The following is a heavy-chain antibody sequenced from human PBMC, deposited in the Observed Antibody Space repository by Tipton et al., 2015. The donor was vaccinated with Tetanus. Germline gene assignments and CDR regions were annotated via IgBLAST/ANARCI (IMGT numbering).Heavy chain of an antibody. CDR1: GFTFSRNP. V-gene: IGHV4-34*01. Sequence: LRLSCAASGFTFSRNPMTWVRQPPGKGLEWIGEINHSGSTNYNPSLKSRVTISVDTSKNQFSLKLSSVTAADTAVYYCARANGPGSYLDYWGQGTLVTVSS. CDR3: ARANGPGSYLDY. D-gene: IGHD2-8*01. J-gene: IGHJ4*02. CDR2: INHSGST.